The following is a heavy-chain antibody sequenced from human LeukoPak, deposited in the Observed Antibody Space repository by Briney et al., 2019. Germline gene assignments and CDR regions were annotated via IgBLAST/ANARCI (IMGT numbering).Heavy chain of an antibody. J-gene: IGHJ4*02. CDR3: ASKDPYDSRAYLLDY. D-gene: IGHD3-22*01. Sequence: PGGSLRLSCAASEFTVSSNYMSWVRQAPGKGLEWVSIIYSGGSTYYADSVKGRFTISRDSSKNTLCLQMNSLRAEDTAVYYCASKDPYDSRAYLLDYWGQGTLVTVSS. CDR1: EFTVSSNY. V-gene: IGHV3-66*01. CDR2: IYSGGST.